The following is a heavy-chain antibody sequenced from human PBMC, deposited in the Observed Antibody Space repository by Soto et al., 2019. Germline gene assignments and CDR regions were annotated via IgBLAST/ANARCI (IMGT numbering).Heavy chain of an antibody. V-gene: IGHV1-8*01. CDR3: ARGSSAWYDP. J-gene: IGHJ5*02. CDR2: MIPNSGNT. D-gene: IGHD6-19*01. CDR1: GYTFTSYD. Sequence: QVQLVQSGAEVKKPGASVKVSCKASGYTFTSYDINWVRQATGQGLEWMGWMIPNSGNTVYAQKFQGRVSMTRNIAISTAYMELTSLTSEDTAVYYCARGSSAWYDPWGQGTLVTGSP.